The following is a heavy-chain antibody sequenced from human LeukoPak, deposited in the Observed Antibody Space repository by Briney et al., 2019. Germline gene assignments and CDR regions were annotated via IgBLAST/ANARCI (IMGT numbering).Heavy chain of an antibody. CDR1: GFTFSSYG. CDR2: IWYDGSNK. V-gene: IGHV3-33*01. CDR3: AREMATIGYSFDY. Sequence: PGGSLRLSCAASGFTFSSYGMHWVRQAPGKGLEWVAVIWYDGSNKYYADSVKGRFTISRDNSKNTLYLQMNSLRAEDTAVYYCAREMATIGYSFDYWGQGTLVTVSS. D-gene: IGHD5-24*01. J-gene: IGHJ4*02.